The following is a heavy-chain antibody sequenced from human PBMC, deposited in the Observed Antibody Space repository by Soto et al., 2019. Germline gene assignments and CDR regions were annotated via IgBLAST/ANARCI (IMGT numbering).Heavy chain of an antibody. CDR2: IYYNGST. V-gene: IGHV4-59*01. CDR1: GGSISNYY. D-gene: IGHD3-3*01. J-gene: IGHJ5*02. Sequence: ETLSLTCTVSGGSISNYYWSWIRQPPGKGLEWIGYIYYNGSTNYNPSLKSRVTISVDTSKNQFSLKLSSVTAADTAVYYCARTYYDFWSGYWRWFDPWGQGTLVTVSS. CDR3: ARTYYDFWSGYWRWFDP.